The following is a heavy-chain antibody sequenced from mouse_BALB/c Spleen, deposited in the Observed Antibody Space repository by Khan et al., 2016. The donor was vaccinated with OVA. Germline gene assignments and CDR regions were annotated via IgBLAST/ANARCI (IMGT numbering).Heavy chain of an antibody. CDR2: ISSSGST. Sequence: EVKLEESGPGLVKPSQSLSLTCTVTGYSITSDYAWNWIRQFPGNKLEWMGFISSSGSTNYHSPLKSRISITRDTSKNQFFLQLNSVTTEDKATYYCARDGSRYNYAMDYWGQGTSVTVSS. CDR3: ARDGSRYNYAMDY. V-gene: IGHV3-2*02. J-gene: IGHJ4*01. D-gene: IGHD2-3*01. CDR1: GYSITSDYA.